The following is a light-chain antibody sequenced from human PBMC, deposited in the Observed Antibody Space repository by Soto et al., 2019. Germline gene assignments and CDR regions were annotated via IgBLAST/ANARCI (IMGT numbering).Light chain of an antibody. CDR1: NSDVGGYNY. J-gene: IGLJ1*01. CDR2: DVS. Sequence: SVLTQPASVSGSRGQSITISCTGTNSDVGGYNYVSWFQQHPGKAPKLMIYDVSDRPSGVSNRFSGSKSGNTASLTISGLQAEDEADYYCSSYTSGALYVFGTGTKVTVL. CDR3: SSYTSGALYV. V-gene: IGLV2-14*01.